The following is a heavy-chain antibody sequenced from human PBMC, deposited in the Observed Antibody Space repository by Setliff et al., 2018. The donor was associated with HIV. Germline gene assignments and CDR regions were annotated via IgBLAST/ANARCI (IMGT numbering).Heavy chain of an antibody. CDR3: AKNPGRSGYYD. CDR1: GGSINSTSYY. CDR2: IYHTGST. J-gene: IGHJ4*02. D-gene: IGHD3-22*01. V-gene: IGHV4-39*01. Sequence: SETLSLTCTVSGGSINSTSYYWGWIRQPPGDGLEWVGSIYHTGSTYYKPSLKSRVTISVDNSKNTLYLQMNSLRAEDTAIYYCAKNPGRSGYYDWGQGTLVTVSS.